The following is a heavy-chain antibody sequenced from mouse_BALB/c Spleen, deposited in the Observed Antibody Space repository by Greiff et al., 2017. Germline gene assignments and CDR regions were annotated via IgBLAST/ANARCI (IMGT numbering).Heavy chain of an antibody. CDR1: GFNIKDTY. Sequence: EVQLQQSGAELVKPGASVKLSCTASGFNIKDTYMHWVKQRPEQGLEWIGRIDPANGNTKYDPKFQGKATITADTSSNTAYLQLSSLTSEDTAVYYCARSPLLRGYFGYWGQGTTLTVSS. J-gene: IGHJ2*01. D-gene: IGHD1-1*01. V-gene: IGHV14-3*02. CDR2: IDPANGNT. CDR3: ARSPLLRGYFGY.